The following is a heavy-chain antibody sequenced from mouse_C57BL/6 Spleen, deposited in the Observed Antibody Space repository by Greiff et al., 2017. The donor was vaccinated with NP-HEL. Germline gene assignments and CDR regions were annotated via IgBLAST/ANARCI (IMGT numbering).Heavy chain of an antibody. CDR2: IYPGDGDT. CDR3: SRGSNYVFAF. D-gene: IGHD2-5*01. Sequence: QVQLQQSGAELVKPGASVKISCKASGYAFSSYWMNWVKQRPGKGLEWIGQIYPGDGDTNYNGKFKGKATLTADKSSSTAYMHLSSLTSEDSPVSFSSRGSNYVFAFWGQVPTLPLSS. CDR1: GYAFSSYW. J-gene: IGHJ2*01. V-gene: IGHV1-80*01.